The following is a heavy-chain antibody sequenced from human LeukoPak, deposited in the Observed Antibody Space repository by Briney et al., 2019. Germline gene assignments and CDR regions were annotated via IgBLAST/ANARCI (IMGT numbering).Heavy chain of an antibody. CDR2: IYYSGST. CDR3: ARGGSYWGFDY. D-gene: IGHD1-26*01. CDR1: GGSISSHY. Sequence: SETLSLTCTVSGGSISSHYWSWIRQPPGKGLEWIGYIYYSGSTNYNPSLKGRVTISVDTSKNQFSLKLSSVTAADTAVYYCARGGSYWGFDYWGQGTLVTVSS. V-gene: IGHV4-59*11. J-gene: IGHJ4*02.